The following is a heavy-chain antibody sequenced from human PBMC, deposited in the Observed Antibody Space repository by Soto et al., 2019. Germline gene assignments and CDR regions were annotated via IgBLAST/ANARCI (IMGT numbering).Heavy chain of an antibody. CDR3: AKGMGATTQRNWFDP. CDR2: ISYDGSNK. V-gene: IGHV3-30*18. Sequence: GGSLRLSCAASGFTFSSYGMHWVRQAPGKGLEWGAVISYDGSNKYYADSVKGLFTISRDNSKNTLYLQMNSLRAEDTAVYYCAKGMGATTQRNWFDPWGHGTLVTVSS. J-gene: IGHJ5*02. CDR1: GFTFSSYG. D-gene: IGHD1-26*01.